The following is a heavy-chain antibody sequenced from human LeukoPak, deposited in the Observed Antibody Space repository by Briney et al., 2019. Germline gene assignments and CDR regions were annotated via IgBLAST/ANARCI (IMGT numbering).Heavy chain of an antibody. CDR1: GGSISSYY. V-gene: IGHV4-59*01. J-gene: IGHJ4*02. CDR2: ISYSGST. CDR3: ARERYDTNTYYKADY. Sequence: PSETLSLTCTVSGGSISSYYWSWIRRPPGKGLEWVGYISYSGSTSYNPSLKSRVTITLDTSKSQFSLRLSSVTAADTAVYYCARERYDTNTYYKADYWGQGTLVTVSS. D-gene: IGHD3-22*01.